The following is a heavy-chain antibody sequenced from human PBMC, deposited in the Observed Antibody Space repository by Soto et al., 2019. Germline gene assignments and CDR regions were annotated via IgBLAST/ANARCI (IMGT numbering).Heavy chain of an antibody. Sequence: SETLSLTCTVSGGSIRSYYWSWIRQPPGKGLEWIGYIYYSGSTNYNPSLKSRVTILVDTSKNQFSLKLSSLTAADTAVYYCARRYGGNFDYWGQGTLVTVSS. J-gene: IGHJ4*02. CDR1: GGSIRSYY. V-gene: IGHV4-59*01. CDR3: ARRYGGNFDY. D-gene: IGHD1-26*01. CDR2: IYYSGST.